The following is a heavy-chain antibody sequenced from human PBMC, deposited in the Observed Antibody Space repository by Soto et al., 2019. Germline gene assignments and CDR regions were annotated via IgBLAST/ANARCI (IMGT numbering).Heavy chain of an antibody. Sequence: QVQLVQSGAEVKKPGASVKVSCKASGYTFTSYGISWVRQAPGQGLEWMGWISAYNGNTNYAQKIQGRVTMTTDTSTSTAYMELRSRRSDDTAVYYCARAVDYYDSSGYYTHEYFQHWGQGTLVTVSS. CDR1: GYTFTSYG. D-gene: IGHD3-22*01. V-gene: IGHV1-18*01. CDR2: ISAYNGNT. CDR3: ARAVDYYDSSGYYTHEYFQH. J-gene: IGHJ1*01.